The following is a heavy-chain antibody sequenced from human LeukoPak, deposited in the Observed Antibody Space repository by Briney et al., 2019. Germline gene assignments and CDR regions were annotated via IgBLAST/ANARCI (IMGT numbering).Heavy chain of an antibody. Sequence: SGTLSLTCTVSGGSISSSSYYWGWLRQPPGKGLEWIGEINHSGSTNYNPSLKSRVTISVDTSKNQFSLKLSSVTAADTAVYYCARGAYYGSGSPTQNWFDPWGQGTLVTVSS. CDR3: ARGAYYGSGSPTQNWFDP. J-gene: IGHJ5*02. V-gene: IGHV4-39*07. CDR2: INHSGST. D-gene: IGHD3-10*01. CDR1: GGSISSSSYY.